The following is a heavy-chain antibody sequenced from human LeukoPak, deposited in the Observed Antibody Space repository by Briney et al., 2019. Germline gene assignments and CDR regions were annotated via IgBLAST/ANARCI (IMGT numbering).Heavy chain of an antibody. CDR2: IYYSGST. CDR3: ARETYYYGSGSYWNDAFDI. Sequence: SQTLSLTCTVSGGSISSGDYYWSWIRQPPGKGLEWIGYIYYSGSTYYNPSLKSRVTISVDASKNQFSLKLSSVTAADTAVYYCARETYYYGSGSYWNDAFDIWGQGTMVTVSS. CDR1: GGSISSGDYY. D-gene: IGHD3-10*01. V-gene: IGHV4-30-4*08. J-gene: IGHJ3*02.